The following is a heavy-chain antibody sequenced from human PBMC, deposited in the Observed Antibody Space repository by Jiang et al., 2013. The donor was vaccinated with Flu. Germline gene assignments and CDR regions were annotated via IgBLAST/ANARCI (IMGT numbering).Heavy chain of an antibody. CDR2: IYYSGST. D-gene: IGHD3-3*01. CDR1: GGSISSSSYY. CDR3: ARHVKYDFWSGYLGWFDP. V-gene: IGHV4-39*07. J-gene: IGHJ5*02. Sequence: LLKPSETLSLTCTVSGGSISSSSYYWGWIRQPPGKGLEWIGSIYYSGSTYYNPSLKSRVTISVDTSKNQFSLKLSSVTAADTAVYYCARHVKYDFWSGYLGWFDPWGQGTLVTVSS.